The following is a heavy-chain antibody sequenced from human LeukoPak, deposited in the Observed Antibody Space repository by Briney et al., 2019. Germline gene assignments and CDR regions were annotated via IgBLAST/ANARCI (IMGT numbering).Heavy chain of an antibody. J-gene: IGHJ5*02. CDR2: MNTNSGNT. D-gene: IGHD5/OR15-5a*01. CDR3: ASGRGSVHKENGFNP. Sequence: AAVKVSCKASGYTFTTYDINRVRQATGQGLEWMGCMNTNSGNTGYAQKFQGRVTMTRNTSITTAYMYLSILRSEDTAVYYCASGRGSVHKENGFNPWGQGTLVTVSS. CDR1: GYTFTTYD. V-gene: IGHV1-8*01.